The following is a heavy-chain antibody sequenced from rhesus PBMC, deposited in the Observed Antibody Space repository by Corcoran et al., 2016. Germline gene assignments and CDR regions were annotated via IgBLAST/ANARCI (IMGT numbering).Heavy chain of an antibody. CDR1: GSTFTALS. Sequence: EVQLVQSGAEVKKPGASVTVSCQVSGSTFTALSLPWVRPSPGKGIEWMGGVETVYGERIHAEKFQGRVTMTEDTATDTAYMELSSLRSEDTAVYYCARIGTGWWYFDLWGPGTPITISS. CDR2: VETVYGER. CDR3: ARIGTGWWYFDL. J-gene: IGHJ2*01. V-gene: IGHV1-156*01. D-gene: IGHD6-31*01.